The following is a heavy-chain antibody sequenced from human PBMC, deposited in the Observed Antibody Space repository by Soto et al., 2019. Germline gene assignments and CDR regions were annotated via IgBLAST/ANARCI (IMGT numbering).Heavy chain of an antibody. Sequence: SETLSLTCTVSGGSVSSGSYYWSWIRQPPGKGLEWIGYIYYSGSTNYNPSLKSRVTISVDTSKKQISLKLSSVTAADTAVYYCAREYDSSGYYVNYGMDVWGQGTTVTVSS. V-gene: IGHV4-61*01. J-gene: IGHJ6*02. CDR3: AREYDSSGYYVNYGMDV. CDR2: IYYSGST. CDR1: GGSVSSGSYY. D-gene: IGHD3-22*01.